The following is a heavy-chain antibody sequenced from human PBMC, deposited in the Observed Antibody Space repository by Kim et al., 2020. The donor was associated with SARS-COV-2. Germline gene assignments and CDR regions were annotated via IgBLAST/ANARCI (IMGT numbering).Heavy chain of an antibody. Sequence: GGSLRLSCAASGFTFSSYDMNWVRQAPGKGLEWISYVRTDSSTIYYADSVRGRFTISRDNAQNSLFLHMNSLRADDTAVYYCARGAGAISYWGQGTLVTV. J-gene: IGHJ4*02. D-gene: IGHD1-26*01. CDR2: VRTDSSTI. CDR3: ARGAGAISY. V-gene: IGHV3-48*04. CDR1: GFTFSSYD.